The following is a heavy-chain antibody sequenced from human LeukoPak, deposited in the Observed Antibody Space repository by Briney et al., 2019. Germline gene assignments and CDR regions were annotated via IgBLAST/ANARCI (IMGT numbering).Heavy chain of an antibody. Sequence: PGGSLRLSCAVSGFSVRTNFMSWVRQAPGKGLEWVSVIYTGGGTDHADSVKGRFTISRDNAKNTLYLQMNSLRAEDTAVYYCGSGRGSYFVYWGQGTLVTVSS. J-gene: IGHJ4*02. CDR2: IYTGGGT. CDR3: GSGRGSYFVY. V-gene: IGHV3-53*01. D-gene: IGHD3-16*01. CDR1: GFSVRTNF.